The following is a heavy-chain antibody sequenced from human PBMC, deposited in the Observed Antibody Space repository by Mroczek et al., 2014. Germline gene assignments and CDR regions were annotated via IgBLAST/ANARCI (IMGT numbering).Heavy chain of an antibody. D-gene: IGHD3-16*01. CDR1: GFTFSDYY. CDR3: ARDRGSYGKAIPFDY. Sequence: QVQLVQVWGGLVKPGGSLRLSCAASGFTFSDYYMTWIRQAPGKGLEWVSYISTSGSTIYYADSVKGRFTISRDNSKNSLFLQMNSLRAEDTAVYFCARDRGSYGKAIPFDYWGQGTLVTVSS. CDR2: ISTSGSTI. J-gene: IGHJ4*02. V-gene: IGHV3-11*01.